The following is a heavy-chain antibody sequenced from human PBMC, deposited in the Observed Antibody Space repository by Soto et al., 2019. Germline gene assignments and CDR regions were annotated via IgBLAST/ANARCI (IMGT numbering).Heavy chain of an antibody. CDR2: ISSSSSTI. V-gene: IGHV3-48*01. CDR3: SIAAAGTPSYYYYGMDV. J-gene: IGHJ6*02. D-gene: IGHD6-13*01. Sequence: GGSLRLSCAASGFTFSSYSMNWVRQAPGKGLEWVSYISSSSSTIYYADSVKGRFTISRDNAKNSLYLQMNSLKTEDTAVYYCSIAAAGTPSYYYYGMDVWGQGTTVTVSS. CDR1: GFTFSSYS.